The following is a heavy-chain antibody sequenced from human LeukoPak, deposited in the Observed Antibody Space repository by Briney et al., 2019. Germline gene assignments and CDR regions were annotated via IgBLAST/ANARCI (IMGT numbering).Heavy chain of an antibody. Sequence: PGGSLRLSCAASGFTFSSYGISWVRQAPGKGLEWVSGISPSGGTSYYADSVKGRFTISRDNSKNTMYLQMNSLRAEDTALYYCAREIGPRQLHLWGSAFDYWGQGTLVTVSS. CDR1: GFTFSSYG. V-gene: IGHV3-23*01. D-gene: IGHD5-18*01. J-gene: IGHJ4*02. CDR2: ISPSGGTS. CDR3: AREIGPRQLHLWGSAFDY.